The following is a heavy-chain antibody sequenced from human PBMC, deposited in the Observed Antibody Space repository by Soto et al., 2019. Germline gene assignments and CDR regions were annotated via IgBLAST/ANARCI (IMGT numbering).Heavy chain of an antibody. CDR1: GGSISTAGDY. CDR3: ARTVTTRCFDS. J-gene: IGHJ4*02. CDR2: IYYTGST. Sequence: QLQESGPGLVKPSQTLSLTCTVSGGSISTAGDYWSWIHHRPGMGLEWIGYIYYTGSTLYNPSLESRINISVDTSTNQFSLKLTSVTAADTAVYYCARTVTTRCFDSWGQGTLVTVSS. D-gene: IGHD4-17*01. V-gene: IGHV4-31*03.